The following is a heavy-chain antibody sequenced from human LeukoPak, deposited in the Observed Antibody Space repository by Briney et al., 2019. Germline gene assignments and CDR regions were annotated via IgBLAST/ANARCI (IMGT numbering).Heavy chain of an antibody. Sequence: GGSLRLSCAASGFTFSSYGMHWVRQAPGQGPEWVGFIRSTPIGGTTEYAASVKGRFSISRDDSKSIAYLQMDTLQIEDTGVYYCTTLMSGRPDVWGQGTLVTVAS. CDR1: GFTFSSYG. V-gene: IGHV3-49*04. CDR2: IRSTPIGGTT. D-gene: IGHD2-8*01. CDR3: TTLMSGRPDV. J-gene: IGHJ4*02.